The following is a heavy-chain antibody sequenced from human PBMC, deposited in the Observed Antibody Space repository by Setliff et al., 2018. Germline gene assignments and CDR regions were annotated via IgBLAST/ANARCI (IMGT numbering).Heavy chain of an antibody. Sequence: ASETLSLTCTVSGGSISSDYWAWIRQPPGKALEWIGYFYHSASSNYNPSLKGRVTMSADTSKKQLYLSLTSVSVADTAMYYCARSHYYASGNSHYYYMDVWGKGTAVTVSS. CDR2: FYHSASS. J-gene: IGHJ6*03. D-gene: IGHD3-10*01. CDR1: GGSISSDY. CDR3: ARSHYYASGNSHYYYMDV. V-gene: IGHV4-59*08.